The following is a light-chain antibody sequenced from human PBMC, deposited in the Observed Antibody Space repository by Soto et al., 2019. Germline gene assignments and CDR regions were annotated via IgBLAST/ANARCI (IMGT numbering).Light chain of an antibody. CDR1: TSDIAGYNY. Sequence: QSVLAQPASVSGSPGQSITIACTGTTSDIAGYNYVSWYQQHPGKAPKLLIYEVTSRASGVSHRFSGSKSGNTASLTISGLQAEDEAEYYCNSYTSASFYVFGTWTKGTVL. V-gene: IGLV2-14*01. CDR3: NSYTSASFYV. CDR2: EVT. J-gene: IGLJ1*01.